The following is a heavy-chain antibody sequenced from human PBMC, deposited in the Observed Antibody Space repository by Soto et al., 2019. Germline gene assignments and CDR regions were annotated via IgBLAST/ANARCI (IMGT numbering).Heavy chain of an antibody. Sequence: AGQVSCKASGCTFSSYAISWVGQAPGQGLEWMGGIIPIFGTANYAQKFQGRVTITADKSTSTAYMELSSLRSEDTAVYHCARAVDTAMVFDYWGQGTLVTVSS. CDR1: GCTFSSYA. CDR2: IIPIFGTA. V-gene: IGHV1-69*06. J-gene: IGHJ4*02. CDR3: ARAVDTAMVFDY. D-gene: IGHD5-18*01.